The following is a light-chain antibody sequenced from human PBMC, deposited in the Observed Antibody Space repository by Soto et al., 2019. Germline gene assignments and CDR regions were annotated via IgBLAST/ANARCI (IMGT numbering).Light chain of an antibody. CDR3: HHYHNWPPGALT. CDR1: QSVSSN. Sequence: EIVMTQSPATLSVSPGERATLSCRASQSVSSNLAWYQQKPGQAPRLLIYGASTRATGVPARFSGSGSGTEFPLNIISMQSEDFAIYYCHHYHNWPPGALTFGGGTKVEIK. V-gene: IGKV3-15*01. CDR2: GAS. J-gene: IGKJ4*01.